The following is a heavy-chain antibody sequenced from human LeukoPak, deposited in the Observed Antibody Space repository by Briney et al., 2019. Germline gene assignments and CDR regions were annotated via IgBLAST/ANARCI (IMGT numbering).Heavy chain of an antibody. J-gene: IGHJ4*02. CDR2: IIPIFGTA. CDR1: GGTFSSYA. V-gene: IGHV1-69*13. D-gene: IGHD6-13*01. Sequence: SVKVSCKASGGTFSSYAISWVRQAPGQGLEWMGGIIPIFGTANYAQKFQGRVTITADESTSTAYMELSSLRSEDTAVYYCATSPTMAPAGTGDYWGQGTLVTVSS. CDR3: ATSPTMAPAGTGDY.